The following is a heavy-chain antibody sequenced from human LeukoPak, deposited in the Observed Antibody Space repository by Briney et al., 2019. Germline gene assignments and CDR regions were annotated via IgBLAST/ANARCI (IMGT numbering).Heavy chain of an antibody. CDR3: ASLNYDFWSGYSGAFDI. CDR1: GYSFTGYW. J-gene: IGHJ3*02. CDR2: IYPGDSDT. Sequence: GESLKISCKGSGYSFTGYWIGWVRQMPGKGLEWMGIIYPGDSDTRYSPSFQGQVTISADKSISTAYLQWSSLKASDTAMYYCASLNYDFWSGYSGAFDIWGQGTMVTVSS. V-gene: IGHV5-51*01. D-gene: IGHD3-3*01.